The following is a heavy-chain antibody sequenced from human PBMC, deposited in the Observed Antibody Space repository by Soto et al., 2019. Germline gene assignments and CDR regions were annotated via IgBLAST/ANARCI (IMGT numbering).Heavy chain of an antibody. CDR1: VYTFTCYY. J-gene: IGHJ4*02. V-gene: IGHV1-2*02. CDR3: ARDGSNYEPTDY. CDR2: INPNSGGT. D-gene: IGHD4-4*01. Sequence: XSVKVSCKASVYTFTCYYMHWVRQAPGQGLEWMGWINPNSGGTNYAQKFQGRVTMTRDTSISTAYMELSRLRSDDTAVYYCARDGSNYEPTDYWGQGTLVTVSS.